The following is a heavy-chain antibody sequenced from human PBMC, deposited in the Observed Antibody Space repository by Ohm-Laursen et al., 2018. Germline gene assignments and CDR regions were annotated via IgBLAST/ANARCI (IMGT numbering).Heavy chain of an antibody. CDR1: GESISGYY. CDR3: ARGRGYGGNLGY. V-gene: IGHV4-4*07. Sequence: SDTLSLTCTVSGESISGYYWNWIRLPAGKGLEWIGRIHSSGNTIYNPSLKSRVTISVDTSKNQFSLKLSSVTAADTAVYYCARGRGYGGNLGYWGQGTLVTVSS. J-gene: IGHJ4*02. D-gene: IGHD4-23*01. CDR2: IHSSGNT.